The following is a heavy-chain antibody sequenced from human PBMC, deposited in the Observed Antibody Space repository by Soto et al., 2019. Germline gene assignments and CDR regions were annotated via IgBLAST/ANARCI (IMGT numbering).Heavy chain of an antibody. D-gene: IGHD3-3*01. Sequence: SETLSLTCNVSGASISSGGYSWTWIRQPPGKGLEWIGYIYHNGITSYNPSLRSRVTMSVDRSKNDFSLRLSSVTDADTAVYYRERASGSPLDYWGQGALVTVSS. CDR1: GASISSGGYS. CDR2: IYHNGIT. J-gene: IGHJ4*02. CDR3: ERASGSPLDY. V-gene: IGHV4-30-2*01.